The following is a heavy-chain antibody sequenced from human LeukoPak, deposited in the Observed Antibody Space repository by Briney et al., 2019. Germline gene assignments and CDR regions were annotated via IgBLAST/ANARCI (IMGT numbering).Heavy chain of an antibody. CDR1: GFTFGDYA. V-gene: IGHV3-49*04. CDR2: IRSKAYGGTT. J-gene: IGHJ3*02. CDR3: TRKYYDFWSGYWAHAFDI. D-gene: IGHD3-3*01. Sequence: PGGSLRLSCTASGFTFGDYAMSWVRQAPGKGLEGVGFIRSKAYGGTTEYAASVKGRFTISRDDSKSIAYLQMNSLKTEDTAVYYCTRKYYDFWSGYWAHAFDIWGQGTMVTVSS.